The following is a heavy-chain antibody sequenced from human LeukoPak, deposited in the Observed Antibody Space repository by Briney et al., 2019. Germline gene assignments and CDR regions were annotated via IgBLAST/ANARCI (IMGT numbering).Heavy chain of an antibody. J-gene: IGHJ4*02. V-gene: IGHV5-10-1*01. D-gene: IGHD6-19*01. CDR2: IDPSDSYI. CDR3: ASRSSGWYY. Sequence: PGESLKISCKCSGYSFSGYWISWVRQMPGKGLEWMGRIDPSDSYINYSPFFQGHVTISADKSISTAYLQWSSLKASDTAMYYCASRSSGWYYWGQGTLVTVSS. CDR1: GYSFSGYW.